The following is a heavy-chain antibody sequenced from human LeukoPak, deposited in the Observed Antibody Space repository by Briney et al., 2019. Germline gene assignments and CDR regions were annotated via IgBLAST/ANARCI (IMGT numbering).Heavy chain of an antibody. CDR3: ARGGSLDP. D-gene: IGHD3-10*01. V-gene: IGHV4-30-4*01. CDR1: GGFISSGEYY. Sequence: SETLSLTCTVSGGFISSGEYYWSWVRQPSGQGLEWIGYIYYTGSTYYNPSLKSRVIISVDTSRNQFSLKLSSVTAADTAVYYCARGGSLDPWGQGTLVTVSS. J-gene: IGHJ5*02. CDR2: IYYTGST.